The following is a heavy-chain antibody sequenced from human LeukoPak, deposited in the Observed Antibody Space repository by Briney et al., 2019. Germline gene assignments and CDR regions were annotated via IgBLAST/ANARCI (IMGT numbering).Heavy chain of an antibody. V-gene: IGHV1-18*01. CDR3: ARPADFWSGPGY. CDR2: ISAYNGNT. CDR1: GYTFTSYG. Sequence: ASVKVSCKASGYTFTSYGISWVRQAPGQGLEWMGWISAYNGNTNYAQKFQGRVTMTRDTSISTVYMEVSRLRSDDTAVYYCARPADFWSGPGYWGQGTLVTVSS. J-gene: IGHJ4*02. D-gene: IGHD3-3*01.